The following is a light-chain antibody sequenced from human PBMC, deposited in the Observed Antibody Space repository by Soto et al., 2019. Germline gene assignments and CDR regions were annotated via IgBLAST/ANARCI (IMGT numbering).Light chain of an antibody. CDR1: GSDFGGYNY. J-gene: IGLJ3*02. CDR2: EVT. V-gene: IGLV2-14*01. Sequence: QSVLTQPASVSGSPGQSITISCTGTGSDFGGYNYVSWCQQHPGKAPKLMIYEVTNRPSGVSNRFSGSKSGNTASLTISGLQAEDEADYYCSAFTSSSTWVFGGGTKLTVL. CDR3: SAFTSSSTWV.